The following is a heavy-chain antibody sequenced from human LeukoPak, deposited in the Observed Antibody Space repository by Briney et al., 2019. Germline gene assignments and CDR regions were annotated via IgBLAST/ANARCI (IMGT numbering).Heavy chain of an antibody. CDR2: IWYDGSNK. Sequence: GGSLRLSCAASGFTFSSYGMHWVRQAPGKGLEWVAVIWYDGSNKYYADSVKGRFTISRDNSKNTLYLRMNSLRAEDTAVYYCARDRGTAAAGADYYYYGMDVWGQGTTVTVSS. CDR1: GFTFSSYG. CDR3: ARDRGTAAAGADYYYYGMDV. V-gene: IGHV3-33*01. J-gene: IGHJ6*02. D-gene: IGHD6-13*01.